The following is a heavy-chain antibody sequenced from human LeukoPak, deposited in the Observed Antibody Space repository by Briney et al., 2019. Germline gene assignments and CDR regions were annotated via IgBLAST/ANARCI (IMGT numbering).Heavy chain of an antibody. CDR3: AKDTYYDILTGYRYTEYFQH. J-gene: IGHJ1*01. D-gene: IGHD3-9*01. CDR1: GFTFSSYA. CDR2: ISGSGGST. V-gene: IGHV3-23*01. Sequence: GGSLRLSCAAFGFTFSSYAMSWVRQAPGKGLEWVSAISGSGGSTYYADSVKGRFTISRDNSKNTLYLQMNSLRAEDTAVYYCAKDTYYDILTGYRYTEYFQHWGQGTLVTVSS.